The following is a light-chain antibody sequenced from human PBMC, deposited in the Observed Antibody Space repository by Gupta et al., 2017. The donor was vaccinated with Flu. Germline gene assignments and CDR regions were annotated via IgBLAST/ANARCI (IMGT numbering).Light chain of an antibody. CDR1: SSNIGVNS. CDR3: GTWDDSRSAMV. J-gene: IGLJ2*01. Sequence: KVTFSWSGSSSNIGVNSVSWYQQLPGAAPKLLIYENDRRPSGIPDRVTGSKSGTSATLDITGLQTGDEAHYYCGTWDDSRSAMVFGGGTKLAVL. V-gene: IGLV1-51*02. CDR2: END.